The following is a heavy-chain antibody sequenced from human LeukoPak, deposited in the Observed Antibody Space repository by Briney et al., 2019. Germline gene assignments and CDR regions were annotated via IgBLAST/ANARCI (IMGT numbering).Heavy chain of an antibody. CDR2: ISSGSTYI. D-gene: IGHD2/OR15-2a*01. J-gene: IGHJ4*02. CDR3: ARNIHIDY. Sequence: GGSLRLSCAASGFTFSDYTMNWVRQAPGKGLEWVSSISSGSTYIYYADSVRGRFTISRDNAKNSLYLQMNSLRAEDTAAHYCARNIHIDYWGQGTLVTVSS. V-gene: IGHV3-21*01. CDR1: GFTFSDYT.